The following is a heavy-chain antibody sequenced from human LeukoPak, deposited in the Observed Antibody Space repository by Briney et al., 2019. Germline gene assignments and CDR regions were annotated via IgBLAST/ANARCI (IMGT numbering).Heavy chain of an antibody. CDR3: ARDVDYANPRHDY. J-gene: IGHJ4*02. Sequence: GGSLRLSCAASGFSFSSYWMSWVRQAPGKGLEWVAEIKQDGSEKYYVDSLKGRFTISRDNAKNSVYLQMNSLRAEDTAVYYCARDVDYANPRHDYWGQGTLVTVSS. CDR1: GFSFSSYW. V-gene: IGHV3-7*01. D-gene: IGHD4/OR15-4a*01. CDR2: IKQDGSEK.